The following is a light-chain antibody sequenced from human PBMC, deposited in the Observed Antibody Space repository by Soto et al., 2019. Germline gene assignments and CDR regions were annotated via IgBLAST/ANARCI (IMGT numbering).Light chain of an antibody. CDR1: QDIRND. Sequence: ASQMTQFPSSLSASVRDRVTVTFRASQDIRNDLGWYQQKPGKAPKLLIYAASSLQSGVPSRFSGSGSGTQFTLTISSLQHEDVATYYCRQNDNYPWTFGQGTRVDIK. CDR3: RQNDNYPWT. CDR2: AAS. J-gene: IGKJ1*01. V-gene: IGKV1-6*01.